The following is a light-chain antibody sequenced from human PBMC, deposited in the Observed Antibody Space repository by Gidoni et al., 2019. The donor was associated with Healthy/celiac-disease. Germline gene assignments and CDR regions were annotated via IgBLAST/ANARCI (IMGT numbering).Light chain of an antibody. CDR1: SSNIGARYD. CDR3: QSYDSSLSAVV. V-gene: IGLV1-40*01. Sequence: QSVPTQPPSVSGAPGQRVTISCTGSSSNIGARYDVHWYQQLPGTAPKLLIYGNSNRPSWVPDRFSGSKSGTSASLAITGLHAEDEADYYCQSYDSSLSAVVFGGGTKLTVL. CDR2: GNS. J-gene: IGLJ2*01.